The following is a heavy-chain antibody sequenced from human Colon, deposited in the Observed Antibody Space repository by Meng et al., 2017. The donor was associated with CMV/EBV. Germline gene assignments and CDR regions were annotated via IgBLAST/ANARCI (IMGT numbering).Heavy chain of an antibody. V-gene: IGHV1-2*02. CDR1: GYTFTGYY. CDR2: INPNSGGT. Sequence: ASVKVSCKASGYTFTGYYMHWVRQAPGQGLEWMGWINPNSGGTNYAQKFQGRVTMTRDTSISTAYMELSRLRSDDTAVYYCARGGGANRPYCSSTSCRYYYYGMDVWGQGTTVTAP. J-gene: IGHJ6*02. D-gene: IGHD2-2*01. CDR3: ARGGGANRPYCSSTSCRYYYYGMDV.